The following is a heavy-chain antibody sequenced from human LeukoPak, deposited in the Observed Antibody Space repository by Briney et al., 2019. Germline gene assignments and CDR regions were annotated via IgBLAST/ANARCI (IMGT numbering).Heavy chain of an antibody. CDR2: IGGSGQNT. CDR3: AKTVTTQAYYWYFDL. CDR1: GFTFSIYA. Sequence: GGSLRLSCAASGFTFSIYAMSWVRQAPGKVLEWVSAIGGSGQNTNYADSVKGRFTISRDNSRNTLYLDMNILRAEDTAVYYCAKTVTTQAYYWYFDLWGRGTLVTVSS. V-gene: IGHV3-23*01. D-gene: IGHD4-17*01. J-gene: IGHJ2*01.